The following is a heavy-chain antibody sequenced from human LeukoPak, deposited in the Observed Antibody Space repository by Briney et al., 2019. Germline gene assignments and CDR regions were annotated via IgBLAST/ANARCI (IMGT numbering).Heavy chain of an antibody. Sequence: SETLSLTCTVSGYSISSGYYWGWIRQPPGKGLEGIGSIYHSGSTYYNPSLKSRVTISVDTSKNQFSLKLSSVTAADTAVYYCASSTPGVTMIVPYWGQGTLVTVSS. CDR3: ASSTPGVTMIVPY. D-gene: IGHD3-22*01. CDR2: IYHSGST. CDR1: GYSISSGYY. V-gene: IGHV4-38-2*02. J-gene: IGHJ4*02.